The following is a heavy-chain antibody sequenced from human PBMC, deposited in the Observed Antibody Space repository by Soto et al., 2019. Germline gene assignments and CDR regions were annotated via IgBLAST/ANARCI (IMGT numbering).Heavy chain of an antibody. V-gene: IGHV5-51*01. CDR1: GYSFTYYW. CDR2: IYASDSDT. CDR3: ARLRRGSSIKGDNYDMDX. Sequence: VESLKISCKGSGYSFTYYWVGWVRQMPGKGLELMGIIYASDSDTRYRPSSQGQVTISADKSISTAYLQWSSLKASDTAMYYCARLRRGSSIKGDNYDMDXWGQGTTVTVS. J-gene: IGHJ6*02. D-gene: IGHD2-2*01.